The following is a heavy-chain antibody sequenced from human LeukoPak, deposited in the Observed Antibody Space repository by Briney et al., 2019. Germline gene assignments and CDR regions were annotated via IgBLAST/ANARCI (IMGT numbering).Heavy chain of an antibody. Sequence: ASVKVSCKASGYTFTSHYMHWVRQAPGQGLEWMGRSNPSGGSTSYAQKFQGRVTMTRDMSTSTVYMELSSLRSEDTAVYYCARDGGPGYYYYYYMDVWGKGTTVTVSS. V-gene: IGHV1-46*01. CDR3: ARDGGPGYYYYYYMDV. CDR2: SNPSGGST. D-gene: IGHD2-15*01. CDR1: GYTFTSHY. J-gene: IGHJ6*03.